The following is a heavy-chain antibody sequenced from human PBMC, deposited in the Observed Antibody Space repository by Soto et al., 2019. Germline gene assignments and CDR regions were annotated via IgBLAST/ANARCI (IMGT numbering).Heavy chain of an antibody. Sequence: GGSLRLSCAASGFTFSNHAMSWVRRAPGKGLEWVSSISGSGGTTYFADSVRGRFTISRDNSENTLYLQMNSLRAEDTAVYYCAKDQWQFDYLLRSFDFWGQGTLVTGSS. CDR2: ISGSGGTT. V-gene: IGHV3-23*01. D-gene: IGHD3-9*01. J-gene: IGHJ4*02. CDR1: GFTFSNHA. CDR3: AKDQWQFDYLLRSFDF.